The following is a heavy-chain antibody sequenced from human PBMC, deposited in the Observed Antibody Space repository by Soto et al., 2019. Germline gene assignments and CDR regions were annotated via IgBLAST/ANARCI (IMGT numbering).Heavy chain of an antibody. CDR3: AGRTTAGGGMGV. CDR1: GFTFGNQT. CDR2: ISSTSSYI. D-gene: IGHD6-13*01. V-gene: IGHV3-21*02. J-gene: IGHJ6*02. Sequence: EVQLVESGGGLVKPGGSLRLSCVGSGFTFGNQTLTWVRQAPGKGLEWVASISSTSSYIHYADSVKGRFTIYRDNAKTSLFLQMNTLRAEDTALYSCAGRTTAGGGMGVWGQGTTVSVSS.